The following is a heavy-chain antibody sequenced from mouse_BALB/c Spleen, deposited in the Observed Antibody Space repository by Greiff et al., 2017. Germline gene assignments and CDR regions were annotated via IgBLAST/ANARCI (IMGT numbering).Heavy chain of an antibody. D-gene: IGHD1-3*01. CDR2: IDPENGNT. CDR3: ARSGRGLSYYAMDY. CDR1: GFHIKDYY. V-gene: IGHV14-1*02. J-gene: IGHJ4*01. Sequence: VPLPQSWAELVRPGAFVKLSCQASGFHIKDYYMHWVEQRPEQGLEWIGWIDPENGNTIYDPKFQGKASITADTSSNTAYLQLSSLTSEDTAVYYCARSGRGLSYYAMDYWGQGTSVTVSS.